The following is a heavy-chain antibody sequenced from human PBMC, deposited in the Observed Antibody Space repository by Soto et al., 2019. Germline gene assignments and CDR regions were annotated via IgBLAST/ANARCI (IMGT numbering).Heavy chain of an antibody. CDR2: IYHSGST. D-gene: IGHD3-22*01. Sequence: SETLSLTCAVSGGSISSSNWWSWVRQPPGKGLEWIGEIYHSGSTNYNPSLKSRVTISVDKSKNQFSLKLSPVTAADTAVYYCARGSKTIATDRSGYQDYWGQGTLVTVSS. CDR3: ARGSKTIATDRSGYQDY. CDR1: GGSISSSNW. J-gene: IGHJ4*02. V-gene: IGHV4-4*02.